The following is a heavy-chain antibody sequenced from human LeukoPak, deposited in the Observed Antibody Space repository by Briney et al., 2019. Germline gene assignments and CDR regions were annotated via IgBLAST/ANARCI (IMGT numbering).Heavy chain of an antibody. CDR3: AKDSDYGGNSALLGY. CDR2: ISYDGSNE. V-gene: IGHV3-30*18. J-gene: IGHJ4*02. D-gene: IGHD4-23*01. CDR1: GLTFSSYG. Sequence: GGSLRLSCAASGLTFSSYGMHWVRQAPGKGLEWVAVISYDGSNEYYADSVKGRFTISRDNSKNTLYLQMNSLRAEDTAVYYCAKDSDYGGNSALLGYWGQGTLVTVSS.